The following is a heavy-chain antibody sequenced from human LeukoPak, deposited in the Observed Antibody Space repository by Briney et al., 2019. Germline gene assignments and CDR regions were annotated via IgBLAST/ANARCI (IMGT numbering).Heavy chain of an antibody. V-gene: IGHV3-48*01. CDR3: ARDLRSSGWYYFDY. CDR1: GFTFSTHS. J-gene: IGHJ4*02. D-gene: IGHD6-19*01. Sequence: GGSLRLSCAASGFTFSTHSMDWVRQAPGKGLEWVSYISSSSTVFYADSVKGRFTISRDNAKNSLYLQMNSLRADDTAVYYCARDLRSSGWYYFDYWGQGTLVTVSS. CDR2: ISSSSTV.